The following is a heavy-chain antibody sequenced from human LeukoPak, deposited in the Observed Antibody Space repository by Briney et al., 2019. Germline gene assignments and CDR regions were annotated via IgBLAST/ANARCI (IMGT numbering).Heavy chain of an antibody. D-gene: IGHD3-22*01. CDR3: AKDVSMIVGIHNVFDI. J-gene: IGHJ3*02. V-gene: IGHV3-23*01. CDR1: GFTFSSYA. CDR2: ISGSGGST. Sequence: PGGSLRLSCAASGFTFSSYAMSWVRQAPGKGLEWVSAISGSGGSTYYADSVKGRFTISRDNSKNTLYLQMNSLRAEDTAVYYCAKDVSMIVGIHNVFDIWGQGTMVTVSS.